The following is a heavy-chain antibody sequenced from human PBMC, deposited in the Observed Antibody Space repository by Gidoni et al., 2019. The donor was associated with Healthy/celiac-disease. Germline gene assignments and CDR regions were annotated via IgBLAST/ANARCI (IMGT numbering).Heavy chain of an antibody. Sequence: VQPVESGGGGVPPGRSLRLSCAASGFTFSSYGMHWVRQAPGKGRGWVAVISYDGSNKYYADSVKGRFTISRDNSKNTLYLQMNSLRAEDTAVYYCAKDLHGSGSSFDYWGQGTLVTVSS. CDR3: AKDLHGSGSSFDY. CDR1: GFTFSSYG. D-gene: IGHD3-10*01. V-gene: IGHV3-30*18. CDR2: ISYDGSNK. J-gene: IGHJ4*02.